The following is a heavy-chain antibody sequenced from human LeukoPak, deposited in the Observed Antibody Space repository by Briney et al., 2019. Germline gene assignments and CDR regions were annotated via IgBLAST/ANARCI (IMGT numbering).Heavy chain of an antibody. CDR3: AKAGVRYFDSSGLYAFDF. V-gene: IGHV4-39*01. CDR1: GGSISSTSYY. CDR2: IYYSGST. J-gene: IGHJ3*01. Sequence: SETLSLTCAVSGGSISSTSYYWAWLRQPPGRGLEGFGTIYYSGSTYHNPSRKSRVTLSVDTSRSQFSLRLSSVDAADTAVYYCAKAGVRYFDSSGLYAFDFWGQGTTVTVSS. D-gene: IGHD3-22*01.